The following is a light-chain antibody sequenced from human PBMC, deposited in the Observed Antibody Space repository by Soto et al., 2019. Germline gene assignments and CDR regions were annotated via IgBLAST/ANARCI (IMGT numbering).Light chain of an antibody. CDR3: QQHNSFSIT. Sequence: DIQMTQSPSTLSASVGARVTITCRARESISRWLAWYQQKPGKAPKLLIYKASSLESGVPSRFSGSGSGTEFTLTINSLQADDFATYYCQQHNSFSITFGQGTRLEIK. CDR2: KAS. J-gene: IGKJ5*01. CDR1: ESISRW. V-gene: IGKV1-5*03.